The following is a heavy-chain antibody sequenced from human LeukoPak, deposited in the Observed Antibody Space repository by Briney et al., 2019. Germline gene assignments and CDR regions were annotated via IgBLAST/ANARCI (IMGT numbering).Heavy chain of an antibody. D-gene: IGHD6-13*01. J-gene: IGHJ4*02. CDR1: GYTFTSYD. CDR2: MNPNSGNT. CDR3: ARDGSLAAAGHYFDY. Sequence: GASVKVSCKASGYTFTSYDINWVRQATGQGLEWMGWMNPNSGNTGYAQKFQGRVTMTRNTSISTAYMVLSSLRSEDTAVYYCARDGSLAAAGHYFDYWGQGTLVTVSS. V-gene: IGHV1-8*01.